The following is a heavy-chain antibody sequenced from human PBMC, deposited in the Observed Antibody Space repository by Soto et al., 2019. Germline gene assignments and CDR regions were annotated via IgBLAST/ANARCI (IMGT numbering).Heavy chain of an antibody. D-gene: IGHD3-3*01. CDR3: AKDVLRFLEWLAFYGMDV. CDR1: GFTFSSYG. J-gene: IGHJ6*02. CDR2: ISYDGSNK. V-gene: IGHV3-30*18. Sequence: QVQLVESGGGVVQPGRSLRLSRAASGFTFSSYGMHWVRQAPGKGLEWVAVISYDGSNKYYADSVKGRFTISRDNSKNTLYLQMKSLRAEDTAVYYCAKDVLRFLEWLAFYGMDVWGQGTTVTVSS.